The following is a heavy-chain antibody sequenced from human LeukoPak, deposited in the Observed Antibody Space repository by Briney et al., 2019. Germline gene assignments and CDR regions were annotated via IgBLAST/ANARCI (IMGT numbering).Heavy chain of an antibody. CDR2: INHNGST. CDR1: GGSFSGYY. V-gene: IGHV4-34*01. Sequence: SETLSLTCAVYGGSFSGYYWSWIRQPPGKGLEWIGEINHNGSTNYNPSLKSRVTISVDTSKNQFSLKLSSVTAADTAVYYCARGPYYYDSSGYNWALDYWGQGTLVTVSS. D-gene: IGHD3-22*01. CDR3: ARGPYYYDSSGYNWALDY. J-gene: IGHJ4*02.